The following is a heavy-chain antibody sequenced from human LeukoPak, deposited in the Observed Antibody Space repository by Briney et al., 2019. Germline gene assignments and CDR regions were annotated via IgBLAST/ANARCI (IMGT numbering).Heavy chain of an antibody. CDR3: ARLGDSTDY. CDR1: GGSFSTYS. D-gene: IGHD1-26*01. V-gene: IGHV4-59*01. CDR2: IYYSGTT. J-gene: IGHJ4*02. Sequence: PSETLSLTCAVYGGSFSTYSWSWIRQSPGKALEWIGYIYYSGTTNYNPSLKSRLTISVDTSKNQFSLKLSSVTAADTAVYYCARLGDSTDYRGQGTLVTVSS.